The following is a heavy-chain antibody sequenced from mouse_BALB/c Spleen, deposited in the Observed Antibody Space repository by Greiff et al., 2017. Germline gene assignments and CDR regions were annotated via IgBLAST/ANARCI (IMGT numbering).Heavy chain of an antibody. Sequence: EVMLVESGGGLVKPGGSLKLSCAASGFTFSSYAMSWVRQTPEKRLEWVASISSGGSTYYPDSVKGRFTISRDNARNILYLQMSSLRSEDTAMYYCARLITTVEDYWGQGTTLTVSS. V-gene: IGHV5-6-5*01. CDR1: GFTFSSYA. D-gene: IGHD1-2*01. CDR3: ARLITTVEDY. CDR2: ISSGGST. J-gene: IGHJ2*01.